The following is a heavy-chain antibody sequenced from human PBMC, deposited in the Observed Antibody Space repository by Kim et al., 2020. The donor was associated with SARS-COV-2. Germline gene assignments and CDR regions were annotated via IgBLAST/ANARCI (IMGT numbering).Heavy chain of an antibody. CDR3: AKDRRMRWLQIS. J-gene: IGHJ4*02. CDR2: ISYDGSNK. Sequence: GGSLRLSCAASGFTFSSYGMHWVRQAPGKGLEWVAVISYDGSNKYYADSVKGRFTISRDNSKNTLYLQMNSLRAEDTAVYYCAKDRRMRWLQISRGQGTLVTVSS. D-gene: IGHD5-12*01. V-gene: IGHV3-30*18. CDR1: GFTFSSYG.